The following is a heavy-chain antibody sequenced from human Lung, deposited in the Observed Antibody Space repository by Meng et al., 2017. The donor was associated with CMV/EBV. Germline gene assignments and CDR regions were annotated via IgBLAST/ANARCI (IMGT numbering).Heavy chain of an antibody. V-gene: IGHV4-38-2*02. Sequence: SXTLSLXCTVSGYSINSGYYWGWIRQPPGKGLEWTGSVYKSGTTYYKPSLKSRITISLETSKNQFSLKLSSVTAEDTAVYYCARGFYGTVDYWAQGTVVTVSS. J-gene: IGHJ4*02. CDR1: GYSINSGYY. D-gene: IGHD3-16*01. CDR3: ARGFYGTVDY. CDR2: VYKSGTT.